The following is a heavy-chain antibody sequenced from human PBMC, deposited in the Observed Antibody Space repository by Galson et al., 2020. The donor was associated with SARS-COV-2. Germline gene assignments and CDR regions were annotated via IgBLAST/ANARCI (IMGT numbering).Heavy chain of an antibody. D-gene: IGHD2-21*01. CDR1: GFTVSSNY. CDR2: IYSGGST. Sequence: GGSLRLSCAASGFTVSSNYMSWVRQAPGKGLEWVSVIYSGGSTYYADSVKGRFTISRDNSKNTLYLQMNSLRAEDTAVYYCARLVVLDGMDVWGQGTTVTVSS. V-gene: IGHV3-53*01. J-gene: IGHJ6*02. CDR3: ARLVVLDGMDV.